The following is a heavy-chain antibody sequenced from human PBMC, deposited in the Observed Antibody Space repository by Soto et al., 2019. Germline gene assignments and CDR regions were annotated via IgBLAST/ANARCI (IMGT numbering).Heavy chain of an antibody. CDR3: ASEVNSVIMPAGTEDYAEWDV. CDR1: GYVFTSSF. V-gene: IGHV1-46*04. J-gene: IGHJ6*02. CDR2: VNPSVGST. Sequence: QVQLLQSGAEVKKPGASVQVSCKASGYVFTSSFVHWVRQAPGQGLEWMGMVNPSVGSTAYAHKLHGRIAATRETSTTPVHTELSRLPAADTAIYCCASEVNSVIMPAGTEDYAEWDVWGQGTAVIVSS. D-gene: IGHD2-2*01.